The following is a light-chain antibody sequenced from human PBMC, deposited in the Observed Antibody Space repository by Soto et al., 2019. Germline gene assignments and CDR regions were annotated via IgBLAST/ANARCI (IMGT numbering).Light chain of an antibody. Sequence: EIVLTQSPGTLSLFPGERATLSCRASQTVTSDYLAWYQQKPGQAPRLLIYGTYNRATGIADRYSGSGSGTDFNLTISRLEPEDFAVYFCHQYGSSPWTFGKGTKVDIK. CDR2: GTY. CDR1: QTVTSDY. CDR3: HQYGSSPWT. V-gene: IGKV3-20*01. J-gene: IGKJ1*01.